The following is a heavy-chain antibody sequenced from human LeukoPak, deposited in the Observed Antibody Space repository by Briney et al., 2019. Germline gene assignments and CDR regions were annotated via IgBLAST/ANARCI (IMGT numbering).Heavy chain of an antibody. CDR2: IYYSGST. V-gene: IGHV4-59*01. CDR3: ARECSSTSCYDAFDI. D-gene: IGHD2-2*01. CDR1: GGSISSYY. J-gene: IGHJ3*02. Sequence: SETLSLTCTVSGGSISSYYWSWIRQPPGMGLEWIGYIYYSGSTNYNPSLKSRVTISVDTSKNQLSLKLSSVTAADTAVYYCARECSSTSCYDAFDIWGQGTMVTVSS.